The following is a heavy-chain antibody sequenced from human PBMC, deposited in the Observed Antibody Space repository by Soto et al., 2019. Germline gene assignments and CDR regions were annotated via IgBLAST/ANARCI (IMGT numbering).Heavy chain of an antibody. CDR2: ISSSSSTI. CDR1: GFTFSSYS. D-gene: IGHD4-17*01. J-gene: IGHJ6*03. Sequence: GGSLRLSCAASGFTFSSYSMNWVRQAPGKGLEWVSYISSSSSTIYYADSVKGRFTISRDNAKNSLYLQMNSLRAEDTAVCYCARAPYGDPYYYYYYMDVWGKGTTVTVSS. V-gene: IGHV3-48*01. CDR3: ARAPYGDPYYYYYYMDV.